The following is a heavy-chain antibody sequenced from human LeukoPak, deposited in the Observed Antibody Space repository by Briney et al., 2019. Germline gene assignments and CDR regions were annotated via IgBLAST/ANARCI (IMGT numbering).Heavy chain of an antibody. J-gene: IGHJ4*02. CDR2: ISRSSQTI. D-gene: IGHD4-17*01. CDR1: GFTFNNYA. Sequence: GGSLRLSCAASGFTFNNYAMNWVRQAPGKGLEWVSFISRSSQTIYYADSVKGRFTISRDNAKNSLHLQMNSLRDEDTAVYYCARDPRDYGDFTGGYWGQGTLVTVSS. V-gene: IGHV3-48*02. CDR3: ARDPRDYGDFTGGY.